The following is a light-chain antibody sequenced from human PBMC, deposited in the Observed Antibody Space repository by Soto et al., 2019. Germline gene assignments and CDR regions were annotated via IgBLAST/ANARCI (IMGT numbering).Light chain of an antibody. CDR2: DVS. CDR1: SSDVGGYNY. J-gene: IGLJ1*01. V-gene: IGLV2-11*01. CDR3: CSYAGNYTFYV. Sequence: QSALTQPRSVSGSPGESVTISSTGTSSDVGGYNYVSWYQQHPGKAPKLMIYDVSKRPSGVPDRFSGSKSGNTASLTISGLQAEDEADYYCCSYAGNYTFYVFGTGTKVTVL.